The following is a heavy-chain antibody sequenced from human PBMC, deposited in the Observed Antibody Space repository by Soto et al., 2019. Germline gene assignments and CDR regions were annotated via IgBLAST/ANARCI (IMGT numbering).Heavy chain of an antibody. J-gene: IGHJ4*02. CDR1: GGSISSSNY. Sequence: SETLSLTCAVSGGSISSSNYWSWIRRHPGKGLEWIGYIYYSGSTYYNPSLTGRVTVSSDTSKNQFSLKLSSVTAADTAVYYCARRIPTAGLFDYWGQGTLVTVSS. D-gene: IGHD6-13*01. CDR3: ARRIPTAGLFDY. CDR2: IYYSGST. V-gene: IGHV4-31*11.